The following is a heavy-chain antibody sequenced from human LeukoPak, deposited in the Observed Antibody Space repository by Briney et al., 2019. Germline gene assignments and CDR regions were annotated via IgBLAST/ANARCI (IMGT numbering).Heavy chain of an antibody. V-gene: IGHV1-24*01. CDR1: GHTLAELY. D-gene: IGHD7-27*01. J-gene: IGHJ4*02. CDR2: FDPEDGET. Sequence: GSVTVSCMGSGHTLAELYIHWVRPAPEKGREGVGGFDPEDGETIYAQRFQGRVTMTEDTSTDTAYMELSSLRSEDTAVSYCTTDINWDRTRSFANDYWGQGTLVTVSS. CDR3: TTDINWDRTRSFANDY.